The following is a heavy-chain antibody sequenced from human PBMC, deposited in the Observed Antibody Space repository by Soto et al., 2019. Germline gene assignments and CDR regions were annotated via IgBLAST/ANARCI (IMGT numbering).Heavy chain of an antibody. Sequence: PSETLSLPCTVSGGSISSSSYYWGWIRQPPGKGLEWIGSIYYSGSTYYNPSLKSRVTISVDTSKNQFSLKLSSVTAADTAVYYCARLSRSSWYRAYYYGMDVWGQGTTVTVSS. J-gene: IGHJ6*02. CDR1: GGSISSSSYY. D-gene: IGHD6-13*01. V-gene: IGHV4-39*01. CDR3: ARLSRSSWYRAYYYGMDV. CDR2: IYYSGST.